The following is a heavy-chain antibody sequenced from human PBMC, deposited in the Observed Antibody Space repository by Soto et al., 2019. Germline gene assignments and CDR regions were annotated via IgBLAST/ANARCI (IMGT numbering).Heavy chain of an antibody. V-gene: IGHV1-3*01. J-gene: IGHJ4*02. Sequence: GASVKVSCKASGYTFTSYAMHWVRQAPGQRLGWMGWINAGNGNTKYSQKFQGRVTITRDTSASTAYMELRSLRSDDTAVYYCARGGVGAMEYYFDFWGQGTLVTVSS. CDR3: ARGGVGAMEYYFDF. CDR2: INAGNGNT. CDR1: GYTFTSYA. D-gene: IGHD1-26*01.